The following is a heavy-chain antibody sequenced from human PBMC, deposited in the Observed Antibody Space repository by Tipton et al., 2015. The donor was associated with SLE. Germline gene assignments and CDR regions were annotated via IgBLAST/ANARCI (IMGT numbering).Heavy chain of an antibody. CDR1: GGSISSYY. J-gene: IGHJ2*01. V-gene: IGHV4-59*08. Sequence: VSGGSISSYYWSWIRQPPGKGLEWIGYIYFTGSTNYNPSLKSRLTISIDRSQNQFSLRLNSMTAADTAVYYCARHPTTVTTPWEWYFDLWGRGTLVTVSS. CDR2: IYFTGST. D-gene: IGHD4-17*01. CDR3: ARHPTTVTTPWEWYFDL.